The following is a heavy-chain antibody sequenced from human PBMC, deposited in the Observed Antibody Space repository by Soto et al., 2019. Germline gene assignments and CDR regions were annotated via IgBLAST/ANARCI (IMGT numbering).Heavy chain of an antibody. J-gene: IGHJ6*02. D-gene: IGHD6-6*01. CDR2: IYYSGST. Sequence: LSLTCTVSGGSISSGGYYWSWIRQHPGKGLEWIGYIYYSGSTYYNPSLKSRVTISVDTSKNQFSLKLSSVTAADTAVYYCARDRGVEQLVPPSYYYYGMDVWGQGTTVTV. CDR1: GGSISSGGYY. V-gene: IGHV4-31*03. CDR3: ARDRGVEQLVPPSYYYYGMDV.